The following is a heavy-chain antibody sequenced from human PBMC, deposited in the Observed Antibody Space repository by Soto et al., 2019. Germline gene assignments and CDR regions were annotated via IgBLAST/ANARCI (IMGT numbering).Heavy chain of an antibody. D-gene: IGHD6-6*01. CDR1: GGSIGSGGYY. CDR2: IYYSGST. V-gene: IGHV4-31*03. J-gene: IGHJ5*02. Sequence: SETLSLTCTVSGGSIGSGGYYWSWIRQHPGKGLEWIGYIYYSGSTYYNPSLKSRVTISVDTSKNQFSLKLSSVTAADTAVYYCARESIAENWFDPWGQGTLVTVSS. CDR3: ARESIAENWFDP.